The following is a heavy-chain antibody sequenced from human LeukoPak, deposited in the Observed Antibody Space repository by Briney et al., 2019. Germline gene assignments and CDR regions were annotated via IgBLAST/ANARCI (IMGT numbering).Heavy chain of an antibody. CDR1: GGSISSSY. Sequence: SETLSHTCTVSGGSISSSYWSWIRQPPGKGLEWIGYIYYSASTNYNPSLKSRVTISVDTSKNQFSLKLSSMTAADTAVYYCARSAYYYDGSDYYYFVYWGQGTLVTVSS. CDR3: ARSAYYYDGSDYYYFVY. V-gene: IGHV4-59*01. J-gene: IGHJ4*02. D-gene: IGHD3-22*01. CDR2: IYYSAST.